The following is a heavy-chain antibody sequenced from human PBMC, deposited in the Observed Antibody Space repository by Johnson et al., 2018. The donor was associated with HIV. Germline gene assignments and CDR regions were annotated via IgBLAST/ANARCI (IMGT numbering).Heavy chain of an antibody. J-gene: IGHJ3*02. D-gene: IGHD2-2*02. CDR3: ATIWPGNFAFDI. V-gene: IGHV3-30*14. CDR1: GFTFSSYA. Sequence: VQLVESGGGVVQPGRSLRLSCAASGFTFSSYAMHWVRQAPGKGLEWVAVISYDGSNKYYADSVKGRFTISRDNSKNTLYLQMGSLRAEDTAVYYCATIWPGNFAFDIWGQGTVVTVSS. CDR2: ISYDGSNK.